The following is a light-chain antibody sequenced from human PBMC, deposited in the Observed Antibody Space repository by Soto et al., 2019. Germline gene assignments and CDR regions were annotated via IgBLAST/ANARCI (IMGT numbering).Light chain of an antibody. CDR2: DAS. V-gene: IGKV1-9*01. J-gene: IGKJ5*01. CDR1: QGISSY. Sequence: IQLTQSPSSLSASVGDRVTITFRASQGISSYLGWYQQKPGKAPNLLIYDASTLHSGVPSRFSGGGSGTDFTLTISSLQPEDFVTYYCQQLNTYLPITFGQGTRLEIK. CDR3: QQLNTYLPIT.